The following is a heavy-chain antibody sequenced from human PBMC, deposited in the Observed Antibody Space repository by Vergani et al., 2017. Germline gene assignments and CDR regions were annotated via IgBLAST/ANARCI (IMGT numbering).Heavy chain of an antibody. D-gene: IGHD3-22*01. CDR2: IYHSGST. Sequence: QVQLQESGPGLVKPSETLSLTCTVSGYSISSGYYWGWIRQPPGKGLEWIGSIYHSGSTYYNPSLKSRVTISVDTSKNQFSLKLSSVTAADTAVYYCARDYHYYDSSGYYGNDYWGQGTLVTVSS. CDR3: ARDYHYYDSSGYYGNDY. CDR1: GYSISSGYY. J-gene: IGHJ4*02. V-gene: IGHV4-38-2*02.